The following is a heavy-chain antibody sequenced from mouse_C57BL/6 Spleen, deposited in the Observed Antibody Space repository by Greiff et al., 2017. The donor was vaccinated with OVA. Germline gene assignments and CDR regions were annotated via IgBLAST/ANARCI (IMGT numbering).Heavy chain of an antibody. CDR1: GYTFTSYW. CDR3: ASSPTGYFDY. D-gene: IGHD4-1*01. Sequence: QVQLKQPGAELVKPGASVKLSCKASGYTFTSYWMHWVKQRPGQGLEWIGMIHPNSGSTNYNEKFKSKATLTVDKSSSTAYMQLSSLTSEDSAVYYCASSPTGYFDYWGQGTTLTVSS. V-gene: IGHV1-64*01. J-gene: IGHJ2*01. CDR2: IHPNSGST.